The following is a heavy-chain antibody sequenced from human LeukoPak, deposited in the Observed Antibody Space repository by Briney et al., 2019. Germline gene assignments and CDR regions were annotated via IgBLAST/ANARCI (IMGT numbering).Heavy chain of an antibody. V-gene: IGHV3-30-3*01. J-gene: IGHJ4*02. CDR2: VSYDGSNK. CDR3: ARDFVY. CDR1: GFTFSSYA. Sequence: GGSLRLSCAASGFTFSSYAMHWVRQAPGKGLEWVAVVSYDGSNKYYADSVKGRFTISRDNSKNTLYLQMNSLRAEDTAVYYCARDFVYWGQGTLVTVSS.